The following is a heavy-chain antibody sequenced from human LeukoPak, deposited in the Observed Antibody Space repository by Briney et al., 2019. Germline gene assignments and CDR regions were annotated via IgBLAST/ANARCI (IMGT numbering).Heavy chain of an antibody. J-gene: IGHJ6*02. Sequence: SETLSLTCAVYGGSFSGYYWSWIRQPPGKGLEWIGEINHSGSTNYNPPLKSRVTISVDTSKNQFSLKLSSVTAADTAVYYCASDYGDGPISYYYYGMDVWGQGTTVTVSS. CDR2: INHSGST. V-gene: IGHV4-34*01. D-gene: IGHD4-17*01. CDR1: GGSFSGYY. CDR3: ASDYGDGPISYYYYGMDV.